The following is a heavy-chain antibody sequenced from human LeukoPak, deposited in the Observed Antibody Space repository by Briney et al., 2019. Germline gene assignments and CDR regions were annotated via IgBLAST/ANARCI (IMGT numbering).Heavy chain of an antibody. CDR2: IYHSGST. V-gene: IGHV4-38-2*02. CDR3: ARGAAVVVAATHDAFDI. J-gene: IGHJ3*02. D-gene: IGHD2-15*01. Sequence: SETLSLTCTVSGYSISSGYYWGWIRQPPGKGLEWIGSIYHSGSTYYNPSLKSRVTISVDTSKNQFSLKLSSVTAADTAVYYCARGAAVVVAATHDAFDIWGQGTMVTVSS. CDR1: GYSISSGYY.